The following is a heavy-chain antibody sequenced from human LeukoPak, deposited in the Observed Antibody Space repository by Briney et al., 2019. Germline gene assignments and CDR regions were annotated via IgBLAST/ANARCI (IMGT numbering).Heavy chain of an antibody. D-gene: IGHD3-22*01. J-gene: IGHJ4*02. V-gene: IGHV3-23*01. CDR3: AKDRAPYYHDSSGCIDY. CDR1: GFTFSSYA. CDR2: ISGSGGST. Sequence: GGSLRLSCAASGFTFSSYAMSWVRQAPGKGLEWVSAISGSGGSTYYADSVKGRFTISRDNSKNTLYLQMNSLRAEDTAVYYCAKDRAPYYHDSSGCIDYWGQGTLVTVSS.